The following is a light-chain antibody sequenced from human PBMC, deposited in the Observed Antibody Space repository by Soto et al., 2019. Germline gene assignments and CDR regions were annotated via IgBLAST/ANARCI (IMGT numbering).Light chain of an antibody. CDR3: SSYTSSSTYV. CDR2: DVS. V-gene: IGLV2-14*01. J-gene: IGLJ1*01. CDR1: SNDFGGYNY. Sequence: QSVLTQPSSVSGSPGQSITISCTGTSNDFGGYNYVSWYQQHPGKAPKLMIYDVSNRPSGVSNRFSGSKSGNTASLTISGLQAEDEADYYCSSYTSSSTYVFGTGTKVTVL.